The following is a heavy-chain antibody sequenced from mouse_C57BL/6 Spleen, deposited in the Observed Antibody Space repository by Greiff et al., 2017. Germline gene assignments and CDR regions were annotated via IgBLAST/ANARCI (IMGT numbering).Heavy chain of an antibody. Sequence: QVQLQQPGAELVMPGASVKLSCKASGYTFTSYWMHWVKQRPGQGLEWIGEIDPSDSYTNYNQKFKGKSTLTVDKSSSTAYMQLSSLTSGDSAVYYCARNYGNGYFDVWGTGTTVTVSS. D-gene: IGHD1-1*01. CDR2: IDPSDSYT. J-gene: IGHJ1*03. CDR3: ARNYGNGYFDV. V-gene: IGHV1-69*01. CDR1: GYTFTSYW.